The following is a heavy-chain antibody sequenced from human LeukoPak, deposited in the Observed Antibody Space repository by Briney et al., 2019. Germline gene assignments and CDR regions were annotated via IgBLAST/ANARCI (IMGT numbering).Heavy chain of an antibody. Sequence: PGGSLRLSCAASGFTFSSYSMNWVRQAPGKGLEWVSFISSSRSYIYYADSVKGRFTISRDNAKNSLYLQMNSLRAEDTALYYCAKDYNLRLGELSLFSKYWYFDLWGRGTLVTVSS. J-gene: IGHJ2*01. D-gene: IGHD3-16*02. CDR2: ISSSRSYI. V-gene: IGHV3-21*04. CDR3: AKDYNLRLGELSLFSKYWYFDL. CDR1: GFTFSSYS.